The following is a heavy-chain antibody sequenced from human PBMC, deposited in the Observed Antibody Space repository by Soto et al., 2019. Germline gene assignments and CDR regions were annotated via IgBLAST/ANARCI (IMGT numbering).Heavy chain of an antibody. D-gene: IGHD2-8*01. CDR1: GGSIRSYY. J-gene: IGHJ4*02. Sequence: QVQLQESGPGLVKPSETLSLTCTVSGGSIRSYYWSWSRQPPGKGREWIGYVYYNGSTNYNPSLKIRVTISVGTSKNQFSLKLSSVTAADTAVYYCARDSGYCTNGVCLTHFDYWGQETLVTVSS. CDR2: VYYNGST. V-gene: IGHV4-59*01. CDR3: ARDSGYCTNGVCLTHFDY.